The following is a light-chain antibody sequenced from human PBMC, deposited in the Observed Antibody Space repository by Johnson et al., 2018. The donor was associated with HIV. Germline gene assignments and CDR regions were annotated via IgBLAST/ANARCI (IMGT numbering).Light chain of an antibody. CDR1: SSNIGNNY. CDR2: DNN. Sequence: QSVLTQPPSVSAAPGQKVTISCSGSSSNIGNNYVSWYQQLPGTAPKLLISDNNKRPSGIPDRFSGSQSGTSATMVISGLNTGDEADYYCGTWDTSLSAPYVFGTGTKVTVL. J-gene: IGLJ1*01. CDR3: GTWDTSLSAPYV. V-gene: IGLV1-51*01.